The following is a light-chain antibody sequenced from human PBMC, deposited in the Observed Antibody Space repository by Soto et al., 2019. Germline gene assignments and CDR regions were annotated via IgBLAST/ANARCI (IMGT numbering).Light chain of an antibody. CDR1: QNVRFY. CDR2: DAS. CDR3: QQRTNWSWT. J-gene: IGKJ1*01. V-gene: IGKV3-11*01. Sequence: EIVLTQSPATLSLSPGERATLSCRASQNVRFYLAWYQQKPGQTPRLLIYDASKRASGIPARFSGSGSGTDFTLTISSLEPEDVAVYYCQQRTNWSWTFGRGTKVEGK.